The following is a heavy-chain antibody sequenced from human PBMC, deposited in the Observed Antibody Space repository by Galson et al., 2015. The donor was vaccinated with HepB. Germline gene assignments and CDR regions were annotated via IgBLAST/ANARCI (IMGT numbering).Heavy chain of an antibody. D-gene: IGHD2/OR15-2a*01. CDR2: ISYDGSNK. Sequence: SLRLSCAASGFTFSSYGMHWVRQAPGKGLEWVAVISYDGSNKYYADSVKGRFTISRDNSKNTPYLQMNSLRAEDTAVYYCAKFLVFLSSGGMDVWGQGTTVTVSS. J-gene: IGHJ6*02. CDR1: GFTFSSYG. V-gene: IGHV3-30*18. CDR3: AKFLVFLSSGGMDV.